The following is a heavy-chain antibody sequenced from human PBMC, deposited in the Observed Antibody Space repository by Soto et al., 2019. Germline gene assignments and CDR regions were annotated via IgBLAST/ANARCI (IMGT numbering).Heavy chain of an antibody. V-gene: IGHV4-59*08. D-gene: IGHD3-22*01. CDR1: GASITSTY. CDR2: IYYSGTT. J-gene: IGHJ4*02. CDR3: ARAIYSSDSSGYYFLY. Sequence: SETLSLTCTVSGASITSTYWSWIRQSPGKGLEWIGYIYYSGTTNYNPSLKSRVTLSGDTSKNQFSLKLSSVTAADTAVYYCARAIYSSDSSGYYFLYWGQGTQVTVSS.